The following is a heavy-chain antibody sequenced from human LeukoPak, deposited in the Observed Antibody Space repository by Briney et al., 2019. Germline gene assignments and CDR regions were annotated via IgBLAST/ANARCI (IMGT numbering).Heavy chain of an antibody. CDR3: AREGVYYDILAAYYRPYYFDF. CDR1: GGSISSSSYY. CDR2: LYYSGIT. V-gene: IGHV4-39*02. D-gene: IGHD3-9*01. J-gene: IGHJ4*02. Sequence: PSETLSLTCTVSGGSISSSSYYWGWIRQPPRKGLEWIGSLYYSGITYYTPSLKSRVSIFVDTSKNQFSLRLSSVTAADTAVYYCAREGVYYDILAAYYRPYYFDFWGQGTLVTVYS.